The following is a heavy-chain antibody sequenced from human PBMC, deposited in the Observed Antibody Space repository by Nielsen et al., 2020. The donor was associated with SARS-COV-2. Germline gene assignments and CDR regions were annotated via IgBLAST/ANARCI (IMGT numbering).Heavy chain of an antibody. Sequence: GESLKISCAASAFTFSTYWMHWVRQGPGKGLVWVSRINTDGSSTNYADSVKGRFTISRDNAKNTLYLQMSSLRAEDTAVYYCARAPYGSGAYSWFDPWGQGTLVTVSS. V-gene: IGHV3-74*01. CDR1: AFTFSTYW. CDR2: INTDGSST. CDR3: ARAPYGSGAYSWFDP. J-gene: IGHJ5*02. D-gene: IGHD3-10*01.